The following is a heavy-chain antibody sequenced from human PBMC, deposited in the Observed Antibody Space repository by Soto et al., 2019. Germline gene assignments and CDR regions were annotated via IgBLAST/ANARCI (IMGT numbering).Heavy chain of an antibody. CDR3: AKVGFSGSSTYYYYYGMDV. D-gene: IGHD1-26*01. CDR2: ISSSSSYI. Sequence: GGSLRLSCAASGFTFSSYSMNWVRQAPGKGLEWVSSISSSSSYIYYADSVKGRFTISRDNAKNSLYLQMNSLRAEDTAVYYCAKVGFSGSSTYYYYYGMDVWGQGTTVTVSS. V-gene: IGHV3-21*01. J-gene: IGHJ6*02. CDR1: GFTFSSYS.